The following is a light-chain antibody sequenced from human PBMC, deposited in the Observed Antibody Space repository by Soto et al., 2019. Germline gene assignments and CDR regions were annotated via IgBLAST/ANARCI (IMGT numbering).Light chain of an antibody. CDR3: QQYGKSLLT. Sequence: EIVLTQSPGTLSLSPGERATLSCRASQSVSSSYLAWYQQKPGQAPRLLIYGASIRAPGIPDRFSGSGSGTHFTLTIRRLESEDFAVYYCQQYGKSLLTFGGGTKVEIK. CDR1: QSVSSSY. CDR2: GAS. V-gene: IGKV3-20*01. J-gene: IGKJ4*01.